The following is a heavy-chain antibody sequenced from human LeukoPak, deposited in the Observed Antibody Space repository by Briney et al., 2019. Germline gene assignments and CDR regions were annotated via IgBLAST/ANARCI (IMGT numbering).Heavy chain of an antibody. V-gene: IGHV4-34*01. J-gene: IGHJ4*02. D-gene: IGHD6-19*01. Sequence: PSETLSLTCAVYGGSFSGYYLSWIRQPPGKGLEWIGEINHSGSTNYNPSLKSRVTISVDTSKNQFSLKLSSVTAADTAVYYCARGNKQWLVPSAARGFDYWGQGTLVTVSS. CDR2: INHSGST. CDR3: ARGNKQWLVPSAARGFDY. CDR1: GGSFSGYY.